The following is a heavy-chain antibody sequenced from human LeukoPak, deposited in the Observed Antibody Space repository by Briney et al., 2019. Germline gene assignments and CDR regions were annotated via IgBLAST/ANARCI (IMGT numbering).Heavy chain of an antibody. CDR3: AKHSSSWHYFDY. CDR2: ISGSGGGT. Sequence: PGGSLRLSCAASGFTFSTYGMSWVRQAPGKGLEWVSAISGSGGGTYFADSVKGRFTISRDNSKNTLFLQMDSLRADDTAVYYRAKHSSSWHYFDYWGQGTLVTVSS. CDR1: GFTFSTYG. D-gene: IGHD6-13*01. V-gene: IGHV3-23*01. J-gene: IGHJ4*02.